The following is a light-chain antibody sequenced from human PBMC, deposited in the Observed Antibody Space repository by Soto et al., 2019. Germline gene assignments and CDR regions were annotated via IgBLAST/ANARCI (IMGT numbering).Light chain of an antibody. Sequence: DIQLTQSPAFLSASVGDRVTITCRASQGMSSDLAWYQQKPGKAPNLLIYAASALQTGVPSRFSGSGSGTDFTLTISSLQPEDFATYYCQQRYTYPITFGQGTRLEIK. V-gene: IGKV1-9*01. CDR2: AAS. J-gene: IGKJ5*01. CDR1: QGMSSD. CDR3: QQRYTYPIT.